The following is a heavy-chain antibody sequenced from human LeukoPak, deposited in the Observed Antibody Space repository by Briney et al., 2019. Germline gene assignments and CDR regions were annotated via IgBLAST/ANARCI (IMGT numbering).Heavy chain of an antibody. V-gene: IGHV1-3*01. Sequence: ASVKVSCKASGYTFTSYAMHWVRQAPGQRLEWLGWINAGNGNTKYSQKFQGRVTITRDTSASTAYMELSSLRSEDTAVYYCARDRIIMVREIEYWGQGTLVTVSS. CDR1: GYTFTSYA. D-gene: IGHD3-10*01. CDR3: ARDRIIMVREIEY. CDR2: INAGNGNT. J-gene: IGHJ4*02.